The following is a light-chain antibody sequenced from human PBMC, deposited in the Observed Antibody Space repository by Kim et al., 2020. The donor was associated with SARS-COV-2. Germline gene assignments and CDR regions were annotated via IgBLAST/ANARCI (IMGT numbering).Light chain of an antibody. CDR1: QSVSSN. CDR2: DAS. J-gene: IGKJ4*01. Sequence: GAPGERATLSCRASQSVSSNLAWYQQKPGQAPRLLNYDASNRATGIPARFSGSGSGTEFTLTISSLECEDFAVYYCQQDNNWPLTFGRGTKVDIK. V-gene: IGKV3-15*01. CDR3: QQDNNWPLT.